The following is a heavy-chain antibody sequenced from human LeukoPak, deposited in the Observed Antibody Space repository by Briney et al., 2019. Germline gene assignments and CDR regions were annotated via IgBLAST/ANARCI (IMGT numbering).Heavy chain of an antibody. D-gene: IGHD1-26*01. V-gene: IGHV3-23*01. J-gene: IGHJ3*02. CDR2: ISGRGGGT. CDR3: AKDGVRGALDAFDI. CDR1: GFTFSSYA. Sequence: PGGSLRLSCAASGFTFSSYAMSWVRQAPGKGLEWVSAISGRGGGTYYADSVKGRFTISRDNSKNTLSLQMNSLRAEDTAVYYSAKDGVRGALDAFDIWGQGTMVTVSS.